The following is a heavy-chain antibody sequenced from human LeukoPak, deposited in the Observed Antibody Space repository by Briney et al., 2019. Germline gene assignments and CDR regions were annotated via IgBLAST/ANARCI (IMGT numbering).Heavy chain of an antibody. V-gene: IGHV3-23*01. CDR2: ISGSGGST. D-gene: IGHD5-24*01. J-gene: IGHJ4*02. CDR3: ARPSPPGDGYNPPDY. CDR1: GFTFSSYA. Sequence: GGSLRLSCAASGFTFSSYAMSWVRQAPGKGLEWVSAISGSGGSTYYADSVKGRFTISRDNSKNTLYLQMNSLRAEDTAVYFCARPSPPGDGYNPPDYWGQGTLVTVSS.